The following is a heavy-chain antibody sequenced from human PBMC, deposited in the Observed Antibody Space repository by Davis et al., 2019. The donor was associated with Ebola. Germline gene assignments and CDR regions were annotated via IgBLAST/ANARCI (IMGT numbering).Heavy chain of an antibody. J-gene: IGHJ4*02. D-gene: IGHD2-8*02. Sequence: SQTLSLTCAISGDIVSSDSAAWTWVRQSPSRGLEWLGRTYYRSHRSRWSNDYAESVQSRITINPDTSRNQFSLELHSVTPEDTGIYYCTRQGTGETYFFDSWGQGTLVTVSS. CDR2: TYYRSHRSRWSN. V-gene: IGHV6-1*01. CDR1: GDIVSSDSAA. CDR3: TRQGTGETYFFDS.